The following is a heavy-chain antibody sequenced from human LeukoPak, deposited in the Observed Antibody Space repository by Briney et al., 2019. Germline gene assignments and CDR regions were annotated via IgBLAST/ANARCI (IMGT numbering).Heavy chain of an antibody. CDR1: GFTFSNYA. CDR2: ISGSGSRT. D-gene: IGHD5-12*01. CDR3: ARGPSGYHNT. Sequence: GGSLRLSCAASGFTFSNYAMSWVRQAPGKGLEWVSSISGSGSRTYYADSVKGRFTISRDNSKNTLYLQMNSLRAEDTAVYYCARGPSGYHNTGGQGTLVTVSS. J-gene: IGHJ4*02. V-gene: IGHV3-23*01.